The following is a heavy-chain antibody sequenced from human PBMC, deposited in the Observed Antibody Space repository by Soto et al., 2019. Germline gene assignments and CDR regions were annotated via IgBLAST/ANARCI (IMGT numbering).Heavy chain of an antibody. J-gene: IGHJ6*02. Sequence: GGSLSLSCAASGFTFSSYEMNWVRQAPGKGLEWVSYISSSGGTIYYADSVKGRFTISRDNAKNSLYLQMNSLRAEDTAVYYSARDGVVVVTNLRWYYYGMDVWGQGTTVTVSS. D-gene: IGHD2-21*02. V-gene: IGHV3-48*03. CDR3: ARDGVVVVTNLRWYYYGMDV. CDR2: ISSSGGTI. CDR1: GFTFSSYE.